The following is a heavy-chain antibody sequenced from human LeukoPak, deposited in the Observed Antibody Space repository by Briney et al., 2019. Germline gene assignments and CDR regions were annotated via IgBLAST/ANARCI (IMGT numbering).Heavy chain of an antibody. J-gene: IGHJ5*02. CDR1: GFTFSSYW. D-gene: IGHD3-3*01. CDR2: LRPDGSDK. CDR3: ARDAYDDASES. V-gene: IGHV3-7*01. Sequence: GGSLRLSCAASGFTFSSYWMTWVRQAPGKGLEWVANLRPDGSDKYYADSVKGRFTISRDNAKNSLYLQMNGLRADDTAIYYCARDAYDDASESWGQGTLVTVSS.